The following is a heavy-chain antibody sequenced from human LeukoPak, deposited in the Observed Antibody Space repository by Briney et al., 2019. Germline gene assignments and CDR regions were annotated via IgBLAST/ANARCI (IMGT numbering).Heavy chain of an antibody. CDR2: IKQDGSEK. Sequence: GGSLRLSCAASGFTFSSYWMSWVRQAPGKGLEWAANIKQDGSEKYYVDSVKGRFTISRDNAKNSLYLQMNSLRAEDTAVYYCASTTWFMDFDYWGQGTLVTVSS. J-gene: IGHJ4*02. CDR3: ASTTWFMDFDY. CDR1: GFTFSSYW. D-gene: IGHD2-8*01. V-gene: IGHV3-7*01.